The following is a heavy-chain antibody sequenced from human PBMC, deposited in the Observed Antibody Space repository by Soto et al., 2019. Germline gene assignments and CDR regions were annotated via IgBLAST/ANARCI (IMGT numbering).Heavy chain of an antibody. J-gene: IGHJ4*02. D-gene: IGHD3-9*01. CDR3: ARGPYYDILTGYPHYYFDD. Sequence: ASVKVSCKASGYTFTSYDINWVRQATGQGLEWMGWMNPNSGNTGYAQKFQGRVTMTRNTSISTAYMELSSLRSEDTAVYYCARGPYYDILTGYPHYYFDDWGQGTLVTVSS. CDR2: MNPNSGNT. CDR1: GYTFTSYD. V-gene: IGHV1-8*01.